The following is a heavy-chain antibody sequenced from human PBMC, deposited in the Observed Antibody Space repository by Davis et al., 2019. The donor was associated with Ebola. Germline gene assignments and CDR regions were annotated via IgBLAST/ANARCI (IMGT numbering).Heavy chain of an antibody. CDR1: GGSISSSSYY. CDR3: ARRFGYSSNWDFDY. CDR2: IYYSGST. V-gene: IGHV4-39*01. J-gene: IGHJ4*02. Sequence: MPSETLSLTCTVSGGSISSSSYYWGWIRQPPGKGLEWIGSIYYSGSTYYNPSLKSRVTISVDTSKNQFSLKLSSVTAADTSVYYCARRFGYSSNWDFDYWGQGTLVIVSS. D-gene: IGHD6-13*01.